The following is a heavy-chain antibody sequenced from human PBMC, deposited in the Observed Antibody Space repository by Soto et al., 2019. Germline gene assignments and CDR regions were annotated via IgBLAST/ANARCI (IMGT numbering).Heavy chain of an antibody. CDR2: IIPIFGTA. V-gene: IGHV1-69*13. Sequence: SVKVSCKASGGTFSSYAISWVRQAPGQGLEWMGGIIPIFGTANYAQKFQGRVTITADESTSTAYMELSSLRSEDTAVYYCARTKYYYDSTAYIFDYWGQGALVTVSS. CDR1: GGTFSSYA. D-gene: IGHD3-22*01. CDR3: ARTKYYYDSTAYIFDY. J-gene: IGHJ4*02.